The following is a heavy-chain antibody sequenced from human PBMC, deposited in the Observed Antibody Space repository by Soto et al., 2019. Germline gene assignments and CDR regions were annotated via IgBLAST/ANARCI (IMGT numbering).Heavy chain of an antibody. CDR3: VKVANDLNYFDY. CDR2: ISRTRTYI. CDR1: GFTFSTYT. V-gene: IGHV3-21*01. J-gene: IGHJ4*02. Sequence: GGSLRLSCAASGFTFSTYTMSWVRQAPGKGLEWVSSISRTRTYIYYADSVKGRFTISRDDAKNSVYLQMDSLRAEDTAVYYCVKVANDLNYFDYWGQGALVTVSS.